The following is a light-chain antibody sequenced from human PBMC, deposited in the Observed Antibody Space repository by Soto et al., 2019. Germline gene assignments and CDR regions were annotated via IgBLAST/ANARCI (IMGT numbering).Light chain of an antibody. V-gene: IGKV3-15*01. CDR1: QTVTSN. Sequence: EILITQSPVTLSVSPGETANLSFRASQTVTSNLVWYQQTNGRSPRLLLSGASTRATGIPARFSGRWSGTEFTLTISRLQSEDLAVYSCQQYNDWPRTFGQGTKVDIK. J-gene: IGKJ1*01. CDR2: GAS. CDR3: QQYNDWPRT.